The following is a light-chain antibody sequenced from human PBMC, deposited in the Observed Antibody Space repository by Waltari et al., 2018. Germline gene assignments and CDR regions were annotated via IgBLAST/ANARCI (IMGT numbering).Light chain of an antibody. J-gene: IGKJ1*01. CDR1: QDISTS. Sequence: EIHMTQSPSSVSASVGDRVSISCRASQDISTSLAWYQQKSGKAPSPLIYGASTLQSGVPSRFSGGGTGTDFTLTINNLHPEDFATYFCQQGDTSPPTFGPGTKVELK. V-gene: IGKV1-12*01. CDR3: QQGDTSPPT. CDR2: GAS.